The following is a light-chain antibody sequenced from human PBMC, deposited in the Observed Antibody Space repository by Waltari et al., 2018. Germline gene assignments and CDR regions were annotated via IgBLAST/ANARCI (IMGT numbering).Light chain of an antibody. CDR3: QQSYSTPYT. CDR1: QSISSY. CDR2: AAS. V-gene: IGKV1-39*01. Sequence: DIQMTQSPSSLSASVGDRVTITCRASQSISSYLNWYQQKLGKAPKLLYYAASSLQIGVPSRFSGSGAGTDFPLTISSLQPEDFATYYCQQSYSTPYTFGQGTKLEIK. J-gene: IGKJ2*01.